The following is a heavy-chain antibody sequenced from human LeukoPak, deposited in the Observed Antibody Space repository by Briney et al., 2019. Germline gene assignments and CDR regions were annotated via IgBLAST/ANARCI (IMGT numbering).Heavy chain of an antibody. Sequence: GSLRLSCAASGFTFDDYAMHWVRQAPGKGLEWVSGISGSGDNTYYADSVKGRFTISRDNSKNTLYLQMNSLRADDTAVYYCAKGGLVHRFDPWGQGTLVTVSS. CDR3: AKGGLVHRFDP. CDR1: GFTFDDYA. J-gene: IGHJ5*02. CDR2: ISGSGDNT. V-gene: IGHV3-23*01.